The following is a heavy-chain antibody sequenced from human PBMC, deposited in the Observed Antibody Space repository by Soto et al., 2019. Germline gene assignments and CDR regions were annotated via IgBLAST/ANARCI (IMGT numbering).Heavy chain of an antibody. CDR1: GGSISSYY. J-gene: IGHJ4*02. CDR2: IYYSGST. V-gene: IGHV4-59*01. Sequence: QVQLQESGPGLVKPSETLSLTCTVSGGSISSYYWSWIRQPPGQGLEWIGYIYYSGSTNYNPSLKSRVSIPVDTSKILFSLKLSSVTAADTAVYYCAREDQNSGNFAYWGQGTLVTVSS. CDR3: AREDQNSGNFAY. D-gene: IGHD2-15*01.